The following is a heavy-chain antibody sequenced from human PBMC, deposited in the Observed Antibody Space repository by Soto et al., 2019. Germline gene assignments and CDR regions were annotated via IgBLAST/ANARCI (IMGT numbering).Heavy chain of an antibody. CDR2: IYYRGST. D-gene: IGHD3-9*01. CDR1: GDTVRITSYS. CDR3: ARRPYYYDSPGPPR. Sequence: PSGRIALTCXASGDTVRITSYSGAWIRKPPGKGLEWIGSIYYRGSTYYNPSLQSRVTISVDTSKNQFSLNLSSVTAADTAVYYCARRPYYYDSPGPPRWDQGMLVTVSS. J-gene: IGHJ4*02. V-gene: IGHV4-39*01.